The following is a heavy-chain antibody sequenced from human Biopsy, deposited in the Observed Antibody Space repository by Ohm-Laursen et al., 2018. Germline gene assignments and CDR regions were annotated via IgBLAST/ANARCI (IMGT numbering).Heavy chain of an antibody. J-gene: IGHJ4*02. CDR3: ARGMRSSGWPYFDS. Sequence: PGTLSLTCTVSGDSVSSGSFYWTWIRQPPGQGLEYIGYIYDRGSTANYNPSLESRVTMSVDMPKNQLSLKLSSVTAADTAIYYCARGMRSSGWPYFDSWGQGTLVTVSS. D-gene: IGHD6-19*01. CDR1: GDSVSSGSFY. CDR2: IYDRGSTA. V-gene: IGHV4-61*01.